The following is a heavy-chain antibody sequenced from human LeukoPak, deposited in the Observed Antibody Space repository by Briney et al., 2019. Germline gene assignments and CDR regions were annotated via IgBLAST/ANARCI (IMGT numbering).Heavy chain of an antibody. Sequence: ASVKVSCKASGYTFTSYYMHWVRQAPGQGLEWMGIINPSGGSTSYAQKFQGRVTMTRNTSINTAYMELSSLRSEDTAVYYCARAYCSGDRCFYYYYMDVWGKGTTVTISS. V-gene: IGHV1-46*01. J-gene: IGHJ6*03. CDR1: GYTFTSYY. CDR2: INPSGGST. CDR3: ARAYCSGDRCFYYYYMDV. D-gene: IGHD2-15*01.